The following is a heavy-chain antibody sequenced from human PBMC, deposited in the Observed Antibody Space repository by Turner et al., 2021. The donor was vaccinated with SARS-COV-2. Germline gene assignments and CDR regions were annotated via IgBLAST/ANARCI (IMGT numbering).Heavy chain of an antibody. V-gene: IGHV3-9*01. CDR3: VKDQKQWLVYLAY. CDR1: GFTFHDYA. CDR2: INWNSGSI. D-gene: IGHD6-19*01. J-gene: IGHJ4*02. Sequence: EVQLVESGGGLVQPGRSLRLSCAASGFTFHDYAMHWGRQAPGKGLDVVSGINWNSGSIGYADSVKGRFTISRDNAKNALYLQMNNLGPEDTAFYYCVKDQKQWLVYLAYWGQGTLVTVSS.